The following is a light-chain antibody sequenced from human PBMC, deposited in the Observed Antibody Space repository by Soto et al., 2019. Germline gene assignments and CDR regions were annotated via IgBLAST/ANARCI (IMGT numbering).Light chain of an antibody. Sequence: DIQMTQSPSAMSASVGDRVTITCRASQGISNYLAWFQQKPGKVPKRLIYAASSFQSGVPSRFSGSGSGKEFTLTISCLQSEDFATYYCQQYYSYPITFGQGIRLEI. CDR2: AAS. CDR1: QGISNY. J-gene: IGKJ5*01. V-gene: IGKV1-17*03. CDR3: QQYYSYPIT.